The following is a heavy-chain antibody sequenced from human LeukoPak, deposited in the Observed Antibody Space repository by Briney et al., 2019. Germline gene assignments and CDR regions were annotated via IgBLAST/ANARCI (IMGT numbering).Heavy chain of an antibody. Sequence: GGSLRLSCAAAGFIFSSYAMSWVRQAPGKGLEWVSYGGSGGSTYYADSVKGRFTVSRDNSKSTLYLQMNSLTAEDTAVYYCAKMRGQYYHSYYMDAWGKGTTVTVSS. CDR1: GFIFSSYA. CDR3: AKMRGQYYHSYYMDA. J-gene: IGHJ6*03. V-gene: IGHV3-23*01. CDR2: GGSGGST.